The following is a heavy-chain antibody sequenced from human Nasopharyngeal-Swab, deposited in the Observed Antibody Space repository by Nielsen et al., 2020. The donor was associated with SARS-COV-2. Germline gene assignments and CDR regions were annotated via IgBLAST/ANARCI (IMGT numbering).Heavy chain of an antibody. Sequence: GGSLRLSCAASGFTFSSYAMHWVRQAPGKGLEWVALIWYIGDNKYYADSVKGRFTISRDNSKNTLYLQMNSLRAEDTAVYYCAADIVVIPAVNLGDYYALDVWGPGTTVTVSS. V-gene: IGHV3-33*01. CDR2: IWYIGDNK. J-gene: IGHJ6*02. D-gene: IGHD2-2*01. CDR1: GFTFSSYA. CDR3: AADIVVIPAVNLGDYYALDV.